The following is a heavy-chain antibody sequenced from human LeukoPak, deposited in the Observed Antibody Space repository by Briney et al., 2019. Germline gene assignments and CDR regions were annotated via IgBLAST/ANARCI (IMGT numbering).Heavy chain of an antibody. CDR1: GGSISSTSHY. D-gene: IGHD2-21*01. CDR3: ATTGDGWQQYYFDF. Sequence: SETLSLTCTVSGGSISSTSHYWGWIRQPPGKGLDWIGSMYYSGSTYYNPSLKSRVTISIDTSKNQFPLKLSSVTAADMAVYYCATTGDGWQQYYFDFWGQGTLVTVSS. J-gene: IGHJ4*02. V-gene: IGHV4-39*01. CDR2: MYYSGST.